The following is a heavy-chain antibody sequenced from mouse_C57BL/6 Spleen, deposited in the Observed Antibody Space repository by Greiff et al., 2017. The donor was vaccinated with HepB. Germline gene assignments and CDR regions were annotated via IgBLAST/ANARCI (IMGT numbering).Heavy chain of an antibody. CDR1: GYSITSGYG. Sequence: EVKLEESGPGLVKPSQSLSLTCTVTGYSITSGYGWNWIRQVPGNKLEWMGDISYSGSTNYNPSLKSRISITRDTSKNQFFLQMNSVTTEDTATYYCARTARIKYWGQGTTLTVSS. J-gene: IGHJ2*01. V-gene: IGHV3-2*02. D-gene: IGHD1-2*01. CDR3: ARTARIKY. CDR2: ISYSGST.